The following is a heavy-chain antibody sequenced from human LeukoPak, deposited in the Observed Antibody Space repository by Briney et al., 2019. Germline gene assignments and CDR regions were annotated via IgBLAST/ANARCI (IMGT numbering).Heavy chain of an antibody. J-gene: IGHJ5*02. D-gene: IGHD3-22*01. CDR2: IYTSGST. V-gene: IGHV4-61*02. Sequence: SETLSLTCTVSGGSISSGSYYWSWIRQPARKGLEWIGRIYTSGSTNYNPSLKSRVTISVDTSKNQFSLKLSSVTAADTAVYYCAREYYDSITNWFDPWGQGTLVTVSS. CDR3: AREYYDSITNWFDP. CDR1: GGSISSGSYY.